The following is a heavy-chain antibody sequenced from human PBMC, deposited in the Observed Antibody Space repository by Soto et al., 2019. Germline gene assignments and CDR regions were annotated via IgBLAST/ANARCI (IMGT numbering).Heavy chain of an antibody. CDR2: IYVGANT. CDR3: ARDGSQTSSRSIWYFDL. D-gene: IGHD6-19*01. Sequence: EVHLVETGGGLIQPGGSLRLSCEGSGFTVSSKFMNWVRQTPGKGLEWDSVIYVGANTYYADSVKGRFTISRDNAENTVDLQMNSLSAEDTAVYYCARDGSQTSSRSIWYFDLWGRGTLVTVSS. CDR1: GFTVSSKF. V-gene: IGHV3-53*02. J-gene: IGHJ2*01.